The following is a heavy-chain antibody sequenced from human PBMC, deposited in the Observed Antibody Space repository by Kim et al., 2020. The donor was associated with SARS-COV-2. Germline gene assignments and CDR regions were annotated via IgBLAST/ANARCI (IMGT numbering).Heavy chain of an antibody. D-gene: IGHD6-19*01. J-gene: IGHJ5*02. V-gene: IGHV4-39*01. CDR3: ARHGGRTVAGSTNWFDP. CDR2: IYYSGST. Sequence: SETLSLTCTVSGGSISSSSYYWGWIRQPPGKGLEWIGSIYYSGSTYYNPSLKSRVTISVDTSKNQFSLKLSSVTAADTAVYYCARHGGRTVAGSTNWFDPWGQGTLVTVSS. CDR1: GGSISSSSYY.